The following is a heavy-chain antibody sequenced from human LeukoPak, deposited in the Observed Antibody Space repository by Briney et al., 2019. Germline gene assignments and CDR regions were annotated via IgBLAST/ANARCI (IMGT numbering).Heavy chain of an antibody. V-gene: IGHV4-39*01. CDR3: ARLERSRRHGTQL. CDR2: LFYGEPT. D-gene: IGHD5-24*01. CDR1: GDSISSSGYY. Sequence: SETLSLTCTVSGDSISSSGYYWGWIRQPPGQGLEWIGSLFYGEPTSYSQSLQSRVIISLHTSRNQFSLKLSSVAAADTAVYYCARLERSRRHGTQLWGQGTLVTVSS. J-gene: IGHJ4*02.